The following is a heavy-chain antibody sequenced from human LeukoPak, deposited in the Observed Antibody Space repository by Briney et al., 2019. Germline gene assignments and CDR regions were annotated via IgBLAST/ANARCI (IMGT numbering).Heavy chain of an antibody. CDR1: GFSMSVYW. V-gene: IGHV3-7*01. CDR3: ARDWGAYYHSFDY. J-gene: IGHJ4*02. D-gene: IGHD3-22*01. CDR2: IKQDGSER. Sequence: GGSLRLSCEASGFSMSVYWMSWVRQAPGKGLEWVGNIKQDGSERNYVDSVKGRFTISRDNAKKSLYLQINSLRAEDTAVYYCARDWGAYYHSFDYWGQGTLVTVSS.